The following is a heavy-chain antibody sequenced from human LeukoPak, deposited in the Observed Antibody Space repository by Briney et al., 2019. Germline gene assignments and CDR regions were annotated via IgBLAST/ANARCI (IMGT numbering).Heavy chain of an antibody. D-gene: IGHD4-17*01. CDR1: GYTLTELS. J-gene: IGHJ4*02. V-gene: IGHV1-24*01. CDR3: TTLTLGEPFDY. Sequence: ASVKVSCKVSGYTLTELSMHWVRQSPGKGLEWMEGFDPEDGETIYAQKFQGRVTMTEDTSTDTAYMELSSLRSEDTAVYYYTTLTLGEPFDYWGQGTLVTVSS. CDR2: FDPEDGET.